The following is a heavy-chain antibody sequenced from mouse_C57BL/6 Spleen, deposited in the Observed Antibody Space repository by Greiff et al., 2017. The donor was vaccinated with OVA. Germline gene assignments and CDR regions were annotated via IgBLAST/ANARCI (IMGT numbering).Heavy chain of an antibody. CDR1: GYTFTDYN. D-gene: IGHD1-1*01. CDR3: ARMGYGRRYFDV. V-gene: IGHV1-22*01. Sequence: SGPELVKPGASVKMSCKASGYTFTDYNMHWVKQSHGKSLEWIGYINPNNGGTSYNQKFKGKATLTVNKSSSTAYMELRSLTSEDSAVYYCARMGYGRRYFDVWGTGTTVTVSS. CDR2: INPNNGGT. J-gene: IGHJ1*03.